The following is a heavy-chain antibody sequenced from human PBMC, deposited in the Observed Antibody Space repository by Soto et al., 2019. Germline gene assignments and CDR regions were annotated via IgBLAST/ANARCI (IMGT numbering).Heavy chain of an antibody. CDR1: GGSISSGGYY. J-gene: IGHJ4*02. CDR3: ARVGYYDYVWGSYRPMSGSRYFDY. CDR2: FYYSGST. D-gene: IGHD3-16*02. Sequence: SETLSLTCTVSGGSISSGGYYWSWIRQHPGKGLEWIGYFYYSGSTYYNPSLKSRVTISVDTSKNQFSLELSSVTAADTAVYYCARVGYYDYVWGSYRPMSGSRYFDYWGQGTLVTVSS. V-gene: IGHV4-31*03.